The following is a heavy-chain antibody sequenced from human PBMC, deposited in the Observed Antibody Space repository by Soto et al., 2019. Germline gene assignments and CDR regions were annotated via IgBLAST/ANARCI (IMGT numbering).Heavy chain of an antibody. CDR1: GFMLRNYW. CDR2: IKEDGSEK. D-gene: IGHD3-16*02. CDR3: ARYRSLDH. V-gene: IGHV3-7*03. Sequence: EVQLVESGGGLVQPGGSLRLSCADSGFMLRNYWMSWVRQAPGMGLQWVASIKEDGSEKYYVDPVKGRFTISRENAKNTLYLQMNSLRAEDTAVYYCARYRSLDHWGQGILVTVSS. J-gene: IGHJ5*02.